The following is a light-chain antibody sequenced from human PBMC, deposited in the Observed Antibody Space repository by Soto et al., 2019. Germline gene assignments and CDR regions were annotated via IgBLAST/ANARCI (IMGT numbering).Light chain of an antibody. J-gene: IGLJ1*01. CDR2: AVT. V-gene: IGLV2-11*01. CDR1: SSDVGGYNY. Sequence: QSVLTQPRSVSGSPGQSVTISCTGTSSDVGGYNYVSWYQQYPGKAPKVMIYAVTKRPSGVPDRISGSKSGNTASLTISGLQAEDEADYYCCSYAGSYTHYVFGTGT. CDR3: CSYAGSYTHYV.